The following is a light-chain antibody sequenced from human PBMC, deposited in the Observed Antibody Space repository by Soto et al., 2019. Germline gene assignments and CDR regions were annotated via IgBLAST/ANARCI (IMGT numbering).Light chain of an antibody. CDR2: NNN. Sequence: QSVLTQPPSASGTPGQRVTISCSGSSSNIGSNPVNWYQHLPGTAPKLLIYNNNQRPSGVPDRFSDSKSGTSASLAISGLQSDDEADYYCAAWDDSLNGVVFGGGTKLTVL. J-gene: IGLJ2*01. V-gene: IGLV1-44*01. CDR3: AAWDDSLNGVV. CDR1: SSNIGSNP.